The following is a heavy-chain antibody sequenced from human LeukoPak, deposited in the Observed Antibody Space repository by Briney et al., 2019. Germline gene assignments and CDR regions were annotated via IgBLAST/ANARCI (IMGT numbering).Heavy chain of an antibody. J-gene: IGHJ4*02. Sequence: SETLSLTCTASGYSISSIHCWGWIRQPPGKGLEWIGSIYHSGSTYYNPSLKSRVTISEDRSKNQFFLKLSSVTAADTAVYYCVRAPDHWGQGTLVTVSS. CDR3: VRAPDH. V-gene: IGHV4-38-2*02. CDR1: GYSISSIHC. CDR2: IYHSGST.